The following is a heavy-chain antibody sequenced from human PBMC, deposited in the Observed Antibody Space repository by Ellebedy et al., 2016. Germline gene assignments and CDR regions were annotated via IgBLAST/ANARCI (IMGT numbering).Heavy chain of an antibody. J-gene: IGHJ4*02. V-gene: IGHV3-23*01. CDR1: GFTFSTSA. CDR3: ANSGYSYAWGH. Sequence: GESLKISCAASGFTFSTSAMSWVRQAPGKGLEWVSAISGSGGGTYYADSVKGRFTISRDDSKNTLYLQMNSLRAEDTAVYFCANSGYSYAWGHWGQGTRVTVSS. D-gene: IGHD5-18*01. CDR2: ISGSGGGT.